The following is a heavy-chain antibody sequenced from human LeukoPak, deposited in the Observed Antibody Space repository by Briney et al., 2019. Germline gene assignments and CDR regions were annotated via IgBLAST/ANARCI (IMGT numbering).Heavy chain of an antibody. V-gene: IGHV4-34*01. J-gene: IGHJ6*03. D-gene: IGHD6-13*01. Sequence: SETLSLTCAVYGGSFSGYYWSWIRQPPGKGLEWIGEISHSGSTNYNPSLKSRVTISVDTSKNQFSLKLSSVTAADTAVYYCARLIAAAGYYYYYMDVWGKGTTVTVSS. CDR2: ISHSGST. CDR3: ARLIAAAGYYYYYMDV. CDR1: GGSFSGYY.